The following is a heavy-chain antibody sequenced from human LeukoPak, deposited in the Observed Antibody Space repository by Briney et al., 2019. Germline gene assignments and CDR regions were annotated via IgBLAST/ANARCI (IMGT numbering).Heavy chain of an antibody. D-gene: IGHD3-22*01. CDR1: GGTFSSYA. V-gene: IGHV1-69*05. Sequence: ASVKVSCKASGGTFSSYAISWVRQAPGQGLEWMGGIIPIFGTANYAQKLQGRVTMTTDTSTSTAYMGLRSLRSDDTAVYYCARQYYYDSSGYSTIFDYWGQGTLVTVSS. CDR3: ARQYYYDSSGYSTIFDY. J-gene: IGHJ4*02. CDR2: IIPIFGTA.